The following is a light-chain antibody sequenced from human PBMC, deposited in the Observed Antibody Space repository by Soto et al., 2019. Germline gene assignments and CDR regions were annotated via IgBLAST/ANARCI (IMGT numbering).Light chain of an antibody. V-gene: IGLV1-51*01. CDR3: ATWDSRLSSTV. CDR2: DNG. J-gene: IGLJ1*01. Sequence: QSVLTQPPSLFAAPGQNVTISCSGSNTNIGNHFVSWYQQLPGTAPRLLIYDNGNRPSGIPDRFSGSKSGTSASLGITGLQPGDEADYYCATWDSRLSSTVFGSGTKLTVL. CDR1: NTNIGNHF.